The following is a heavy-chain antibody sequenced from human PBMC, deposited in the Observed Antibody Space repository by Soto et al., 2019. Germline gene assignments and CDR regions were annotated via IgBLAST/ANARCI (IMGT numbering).Heavy chain of an antibody. CDR1: HYSFTTYG. CDR3: ATSSVAGTAFDS. Sequence: QVHLVQSGAEVRKPGASVRVSCKASHYSFTTYGISWVRQAPGQGLEWMGWISGYNGNTNYAQKLQGRVTMTTDTSTNTAYMELRSLRSDATAIYFCATSSVAGTAFDSWGQVTLVTVSS. V-gene: IGHV1-18*01. J-gene: IGHJ4*02. D-gene: IGHD6-19*01. CDR2: ISGYNGNT.